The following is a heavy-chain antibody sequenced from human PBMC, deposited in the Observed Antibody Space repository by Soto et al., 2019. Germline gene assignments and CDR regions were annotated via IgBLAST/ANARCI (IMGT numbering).Heavy chain of an antibody. D-gene: IGHD3-3*01. V-gene: IGHV3-30-3*01. J-gene: IGHJ4*02. CDR2: ISYDGSNK. CDR1: GFTFSSYA. CDR3: ARDKRDLRFLEWSYYFDY. Sequence: QVQLMESGGGVVQPGRSLRLSCADSGFTFSSYAMHWVRQAPGKGLEWVAVISYDGSNKYYADSVKGRFTISRDNSKNTLYLQMNSLRAEDTAVYYCARDKRDLRFLEWSYYFDYWGQGTLVTVSS.